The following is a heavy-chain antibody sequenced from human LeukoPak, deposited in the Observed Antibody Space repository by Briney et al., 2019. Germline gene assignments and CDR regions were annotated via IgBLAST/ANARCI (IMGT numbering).Heavy chain of an antibody. CDR2: IYYSGST. J-gene: IGHJ4*02. V-gene: IGHV4-39*01. CDR1: GGSISSYY. CDR3: ARRMNTPRGGFDY. Sequence: PSETLSLTCTVSGGSISSYYWSWIRQPPGKGGEGIWSIYYSGSTYYNPSLKIRVTISVDTSKNQFSLKLSSVTAADTAVYYCARRMNTPRGGFDYWGQGTLVTVSS. D-gene: IGHD2/OR15-2a*01.